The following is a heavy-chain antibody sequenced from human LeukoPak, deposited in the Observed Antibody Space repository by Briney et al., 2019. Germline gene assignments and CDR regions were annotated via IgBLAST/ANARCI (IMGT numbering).Heavy chain of an antibody. D-gene: IGHD3-22*01. CDR3: AKDIDSSGYYPGGHFDY. CDR2: ISWDGGST. CDR1: GFNFDDCT. J-gene: IGHJ4*02. Sequence: GGSLRLSCAASGFNFDDCTMHWVRQAPGKGLEWVSLISWDGGSTYYADSVKGRFTISRDNSKNSLYLQMNSLRTEDTALYFCAKDIDSSGYYPGGHFDYWGQGTLVTVSS. V-gene: IGHV3-43*01.